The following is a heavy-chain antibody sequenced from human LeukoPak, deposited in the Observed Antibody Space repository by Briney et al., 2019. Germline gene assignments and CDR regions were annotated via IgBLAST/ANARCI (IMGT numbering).Heavy chain of an antibody. V-gene: IGHV4-59*08. Sequence: TPSETLSLTCTVSGGSISSYYWSWIRQPPGKGLEWIGYIYYSGSTNYNPSLKSRVTISVDTSKNQFSLKLSSVTAADTAVYYCAGTFGSSGYYRIDSWGQGALVTVSS. CDR3: AGTFGSSGYYRIDS. CDR1: GGSISSYY. D-gene: IGHD3-22*01. CDR2: IYYSGST. J-gene: IGHJ4*02.